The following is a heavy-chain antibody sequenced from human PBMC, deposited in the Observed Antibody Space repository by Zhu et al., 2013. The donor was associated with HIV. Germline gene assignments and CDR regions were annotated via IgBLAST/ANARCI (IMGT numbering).Heavy chain of an antibody. D-gene: IGHD2-15*01. J-gene: IGHJ6*01. Sequence: QVHLVQSGAQVKRPGASVKVSCKASGYTFSNYGISWVRQAPGQGLEWMGWISPYNGVTFYVQKLQGRVTLTTDTSTSTAYMELRSLRSDDTAMYYCARPGEYCSDGACGAGWYGMDVWGQGTTVIVSS. CDR3: ARPGEYCSDGACGAGWYGMDV. CDR2: ISPYNGVT. CDR1: GYTFSNYG. V-gene: IGHV1-18*04.